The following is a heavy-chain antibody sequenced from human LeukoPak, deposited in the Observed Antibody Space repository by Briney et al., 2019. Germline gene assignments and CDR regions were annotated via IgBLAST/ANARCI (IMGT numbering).Heavy chain of an antibody. D-gene: IGHD6-13*01. Sequence: ASVKVPRKASVYTFTSYGLSWVRQAPGQGLEWMGGIILIFGTANYEQKFQGRVTITADKSTSTAYMELRSLRSEDTAVYYCARVAETRDSYVAAAYYYFDYWGQGTLVTVSS. V-gene: IGHV1-69*06. J-gene: IGHJ4*02. CDR3: ARVAETRDSYVAAAYYYFDY. CDR1: VYTFTSYG. CDR2: IILIFGTA.